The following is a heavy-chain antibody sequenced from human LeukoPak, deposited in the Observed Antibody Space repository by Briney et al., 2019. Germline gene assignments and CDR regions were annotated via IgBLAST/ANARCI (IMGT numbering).Heavy chain of an antibody. J-gene: IGHJ3*02. CDR3: ARMYYYESSGYLVGAFDI. CDR2: INPNSGGT. D-gene: IGHD3-22*01. Sequence: ASVKVSCKASGYTFTGYYMHWVRQAPGQGLEWMGWINPNSGGTKYAQKFQGRVTMTRDTSISTAYMELSRLRSDDTAVYYRARMYYYESSGYLVGAFDIWGQGTMVTVSS. V-gene: IGHV1-2*02. CDR1: GYTFTGYY.